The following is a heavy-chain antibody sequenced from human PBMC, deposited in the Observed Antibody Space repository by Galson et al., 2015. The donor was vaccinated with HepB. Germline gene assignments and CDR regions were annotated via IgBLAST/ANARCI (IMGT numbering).Heavy chain of an antibody. CDR2: INTNGRST. D-gene: IGHD1-26*01. J-gene: IGHJ6*02. CDR1: GFTFSSYV. V-gene: IGHV3-64D*06. CDR3: VKGVGSDSYYYNMDV. Sequence: SLRLSCAASGFTFSSYVMYWVRQAPGKGLEYVSAINTNGRSTYYADSVKGRFTISRDNAKNTLYLQMSTLRAEDTGVYYCVKGVGSDSYYYNMDVWGQGTTVAVSS.